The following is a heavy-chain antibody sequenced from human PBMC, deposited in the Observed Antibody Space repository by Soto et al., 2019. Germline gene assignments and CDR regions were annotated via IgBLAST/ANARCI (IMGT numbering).Heavy chain of an antibody. CDR1: GGSISSYY. CDR2: IYYSGST. V-gene: IGHV4-59*01. J-gene: IGHJ4*02. Sequence: SETLSLTCTVSGGSISSYYWSWIRQPPGKGLEWIGYIYYSGSTNYNPSLKSRVTISVDTSKNQFSLKLSSVTAADTAVYYCARDFLPTAMDPLALGYWGQGTLVTVSS. D-gene: IGHD5-18*01. CDR3: ARDFLPTAMDPLALGY.